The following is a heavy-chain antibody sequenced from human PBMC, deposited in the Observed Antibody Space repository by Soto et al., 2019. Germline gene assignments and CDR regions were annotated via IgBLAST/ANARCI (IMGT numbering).Heavy chain of an antibody. V-gene: IGHV3-23*01. CDR1: WLNSGSLA. D-gene: IGHD1-26*01. CDR2: ISDSGGST. CDR3: AKDSMSFLHGVGV. J-gene: IGHJ6*01. Sequence: CVSPRVRCAALWLNSGSLAGNCVLQTPGKGLEWVSGISDSGGSTYYADSVKDRFTISRDNSKNMLYLQMNSLRAEDTAVYYCAKDSMSFLHGVGVRGQRTTVTVYS.